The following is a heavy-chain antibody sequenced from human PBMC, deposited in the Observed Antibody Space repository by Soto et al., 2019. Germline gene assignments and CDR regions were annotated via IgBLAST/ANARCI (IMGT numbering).Heavy chain of an antibody. CDR1: GFTFSSYG. V-gene: IGHV3-33*01. CDR3: ARQDYYYYYMDV. CDR2: IWYDGSNK. J-gene: IGHJ6*03. Sequence: QVQLVESGGGVVQPGRSLRLSCAASGFTFSSYGMHWVRQAPGKGLEWVAVIWYDGSNKYYADSVKGRFTISRDNSKNTLYLQMNSLRAEDTAVDYCARQDYYYYYMDVWGKGTTVTVSS.